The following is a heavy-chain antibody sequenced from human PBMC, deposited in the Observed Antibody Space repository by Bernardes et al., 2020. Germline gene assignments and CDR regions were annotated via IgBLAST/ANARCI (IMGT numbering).Heavy chain of an antibody. CDR3: ARVVDDSVWGRYVFDF. Sequence: SETLSLTCTVSSVSISSGGYYWSWIRQHPGKGLEWIGYINYSGSTYYNPSLKSRVTISVDTSKNQFSLKLTSVSAADTAVYYCARVVDDSVWGRYVFDFWGQGTLVTVSS. CDR1: SVSISSGGYY. D-gene: IGHD3-16*01. CDR2: INYSGST. J-gene: IGHJ4*02. V-gene: IGHV4-31*03.